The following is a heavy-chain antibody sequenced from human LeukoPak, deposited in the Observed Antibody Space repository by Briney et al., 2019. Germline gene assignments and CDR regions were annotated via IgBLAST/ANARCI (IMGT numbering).Heavy chain of an antibody. CDR2: IRHDGSNK. J-gene: IGHJ4*02. CDR3: AKDAPNYYGSGSYPDY. Sequence: GGSLRLSCAASGFTFSSYGMHWVRQAPGKGLEWVAFIRHDGSNKYYADSVKGRFTISRDNSKNTLYLQMNSLRAEDTAVYYCAKDAPNYYGSGSYPDYWGQGTLVTVSS. V-gene: IGHV3-30*02. CDR1: GFTFSSYG. D-gene: IGHD3-10*01.